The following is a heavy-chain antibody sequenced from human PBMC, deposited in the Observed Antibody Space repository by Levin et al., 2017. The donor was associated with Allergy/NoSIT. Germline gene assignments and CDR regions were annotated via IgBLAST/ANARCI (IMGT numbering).Heavy chain of an antibody. J-gene: IGHJ6*02. CDR3: ARVEDKYVGSVDEEWYVGGMDV. D-gene: IGHD3-3*01. V-gene: IGHV1-2*02. CDR1: GYTFTGYS. Sequence: VASVKVSCKASGYTFTGYSMHWVRQAPGQGLEWMGWINPNSGVTNYSQNFKGRVTMTRDTSITTAYMELSRLTSDDTAVYFCARVEDKYVGSVDEEWYVGGMDVWGQGTAVTVSS. CDR2: INPNSGVT.